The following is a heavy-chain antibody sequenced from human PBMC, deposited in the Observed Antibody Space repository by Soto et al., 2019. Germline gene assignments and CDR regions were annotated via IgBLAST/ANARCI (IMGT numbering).Heavy chain of an antibody. J-gene: IGHJ6*02. CDR3: ARDRVWGSSSWFGMDV. CDR1: GYTFTSYG. V-gene: IGHV1-18*01. Sequence: ASVKVSCKASGYTFTSYGISWVLQAPGQGLEWMGWISAYNGNTNYAQKLQGRVTMTTDTSTSTAYMELRSLRSDDTAVYYCARDRVWGSSSWFGMDVWGQGTTVTVSS. CDR2: ISAYNGNT. D-gene: IGHD6-13*01.